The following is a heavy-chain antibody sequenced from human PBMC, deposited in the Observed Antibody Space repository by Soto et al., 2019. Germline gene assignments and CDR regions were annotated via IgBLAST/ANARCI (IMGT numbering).Heavy chain of an antibody. J-gene: IGHJ4*02. V-gene: IGHV3-23*01. CDR2: ISRGGDVT. CDR1: GFTFSSYA. D-gene: IGHD3-16*01. CDR3: TKHMIALATASIY. Sequence: GGSLRLSCVGSGFTFSSYAMSWVRQAPGKGLEWVSAISRGGDVTYYSDSVKGRFTISRDNSKNTLLLQMDSLRAEDTALYYCTKHMIALATASIYWGQGALVTVSS.